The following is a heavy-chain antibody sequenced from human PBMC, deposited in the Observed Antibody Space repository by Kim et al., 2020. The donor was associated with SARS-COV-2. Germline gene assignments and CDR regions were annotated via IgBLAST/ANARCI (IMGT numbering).Heavy chain of an antibody. CDR2: IWYDGSNK. CDR1: GFTFSSYG. J-gene: IGHJ4*02. V-gene: IGHV3-33*01. CDR3: ARDSSQESYTYYYDSSGYYYPDY. D-gene: IGHD3-22*01. Sequence: GGSLRLSCAASGFTFSSYGMHWVRQAPGKGLEWVAVIWYDGSNKYYADSVKGRFTISRDNSKNTLYLQMNSLRAEDTAVYYCARDSSQESYTYYYDSSGYYYPDYWGQGTLVTVSS.